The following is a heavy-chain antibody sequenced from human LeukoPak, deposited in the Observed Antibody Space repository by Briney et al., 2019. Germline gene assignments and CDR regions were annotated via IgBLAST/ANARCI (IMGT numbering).Heavy chain of an antibody. CDR3: ARYLYGDSASYFDY. CDR1: GFSLTTSGVC. J-gene: IGHJ4*02. Sequence: SGPALVKPTQALTLTCTFSGFSLTTSGVCVSWIRQPPGKALEWLALIDWDDNKYYNASLGTRLAISKDTSKNQVVLTVTNMDPVDTATYFCARYLYGDSASYFDYWGQGSLVIVSS. V-gene: IGHV2-70*01. D-gene: IGHD4-17*01. CDR2: IDWDDNK.